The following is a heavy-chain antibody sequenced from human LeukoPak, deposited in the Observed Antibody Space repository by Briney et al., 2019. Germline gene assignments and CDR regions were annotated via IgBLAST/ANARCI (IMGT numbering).Heavy chain of an antibody. Sequence: SVTVSCTASGGTFSSYAISWVRQAPGQGLEWMGGIIPIFGTANYAQKFQGRVTITADESTSTAYMELSSLRSEDTAVYYCARDYYGSGSQYYYYGMDVWGQGTTVTVSS. CDR2: IIPIFGTA. V-gene: IGHV1-69*13. J-gene: IGHJ6*02. CDR1: GGTFSSYA. CDR3: ARDYYGSGSQYYYYGMDV. D-gene: IGHD3-10*01.